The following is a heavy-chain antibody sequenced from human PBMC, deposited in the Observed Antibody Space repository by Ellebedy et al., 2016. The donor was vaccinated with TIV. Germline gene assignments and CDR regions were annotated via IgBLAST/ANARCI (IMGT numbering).Heavy chain of an antibody. J-gene: IGHJ2*01. CDR2: IYPGDSDT. D-gene: IGHD3-10*01. V-gene: IGHV5-51*01. CDR3: ARIVSYYGSGSYYRGYFDL. CDR1: GYSFTSYW. Sequence: GGSLRLXXKGSGYSFTSYWIGWVRQMPGKGLEWMGIIYPGDSDTRYSPSFQGQVTISADKSISTAYLQWSSLKASDTAMYYCARIVSYYGSGSYYRGYFDLWGRGTLVTVSS.